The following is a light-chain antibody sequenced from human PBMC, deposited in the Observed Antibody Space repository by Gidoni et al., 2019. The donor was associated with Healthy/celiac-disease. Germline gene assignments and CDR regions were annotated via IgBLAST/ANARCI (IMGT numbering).Light chain of an antibody. CDR2: DAS. CDR1: QSVSSY. J-gene: IGKJ4*01. V-gene: IGKV3-11*01. Sequence: EIVLTQSPATLSLSPGERATPSCRASQSVSSYLAWYQQKPGQAPRLLIYDASNRATGVPVRFSGSGSGTDFTLTISSLDPEDFAVYYCLQRSNWPLTFGGGTKVEIK. CDR3: LQRSNWPLT.